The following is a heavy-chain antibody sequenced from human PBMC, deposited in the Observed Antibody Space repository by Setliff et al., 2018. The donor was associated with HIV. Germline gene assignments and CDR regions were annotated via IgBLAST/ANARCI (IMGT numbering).Heavy chain of an antibody. D-gene: IGHD6-19*01. CDR1: GGSIGSGGSY. CDR2: IYYSGST. J-gene: IGHJ6*04. CDR3: AREGKIELELAGDGMDV. Sequence: PSETLSLTCTVSGGSIGSGGSYWSWIRQHPGKGLEWIGYIYYSGSTYYNPSLKSRVTISVDTSKNQFSLKLGSVTAADTAVYYCAREGKIELELAGDGMDVWGKGTTVTVSS. V-gene: IGHV4-31*03.